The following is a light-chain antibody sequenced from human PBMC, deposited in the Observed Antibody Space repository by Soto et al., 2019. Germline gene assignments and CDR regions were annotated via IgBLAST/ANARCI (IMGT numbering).Light chain of an antibody. CDR3: QQYASSPYT. V-gene: IGKV3-20*01. J-gene: IGKJ2*01. CDR2: GAS. CDR1: QSISSSY. Sequence: EIVLTQSAGNLSLSPGERASLSCRASQSISSSYLAWYQQKPGQARRILIYGASRRATGIPDRFSGRESGTDFTLTITTLEPEDSAVYFCQQYASSPYTFGQGTKVDIK.